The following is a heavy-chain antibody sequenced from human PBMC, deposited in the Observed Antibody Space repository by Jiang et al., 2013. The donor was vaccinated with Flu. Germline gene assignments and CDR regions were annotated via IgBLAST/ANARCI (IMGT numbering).Heavy chain of an antibody. Sequence: QLLESGGGLVQPGGSLRLSCAASGFTVNSNYMTWVRQAPGKGLAWVSLLYNSGDTFYADSVKGRFTISRDNSKNTLFLQMNSLRAEDTAVYYCARDHSPGGGLYWGPGTLVTVSS. V-gene: IGHV3-53*01. CDR3: ARDHSPGGGLY. CDR2: LYNSGDT. D-gene: IGHD4-23*01. CDR1: GFTVNSNY. J-gene: IGHJ4*02.